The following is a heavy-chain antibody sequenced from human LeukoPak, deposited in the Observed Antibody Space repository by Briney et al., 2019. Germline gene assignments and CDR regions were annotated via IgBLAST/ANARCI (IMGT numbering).Heavy chain of an antibody. D-gene: IGHD3-10*01. J-gene: IGHJ4*02. CDR3: ARPRYGSGSLDS. V-gene: IGHV4-34*01. Sequence: KPSETLSLTCAVYGGSFSGYYWTWIRQPPGRGLEWIGEINHSGSTTSNPSLNNRVTISVDTSKNQFSLKLTSVTAADTAVYYCARPRYGSGSLDSWGQGTLVTVSS. CDR2: INHSGST. CDR1: GGSFSGYY.